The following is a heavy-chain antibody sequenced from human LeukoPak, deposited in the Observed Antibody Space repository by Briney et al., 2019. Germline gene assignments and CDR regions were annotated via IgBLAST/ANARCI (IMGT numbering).Heavy chain of an antibody. J-gene: IGHJ3*02. CDR2: IYSGGST. Sequence: TGGSLRLSCAASGFTFSNAWMSWVRQAPGKGLEWVSVIYSGGSTYYADSVKGRFTISRDNAKNSLYLQMNSLRAEDTAVYYCARDALVTKSAFDIWGQGTMVTVSS. D-gene: IGHD3-16*02. CDR3: ARDALVTKSAFDI. CDR1: GFTFSNAW. V-gene: IGHV3-66*01.